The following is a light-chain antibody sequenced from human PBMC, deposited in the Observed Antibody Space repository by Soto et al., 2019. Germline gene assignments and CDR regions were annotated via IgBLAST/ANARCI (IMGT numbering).Light chain of an antibody. J-gene: IGLJ3*02. CDR2: EVT. V-gene: IGLV2-8*01. CDR1: SSDVGVYNY. CDR3: SSYAGSNNLV. Sequence: QSALTQPPSASGSPGQSVTISCTGTSSDVGVYNYVSWYQQHPGKAPKLMIYEVTMRPSGVPYRFSGSKSGNTASLTVSGLQAEDEADYYCSSYAGSNNLVFGGGTKLTVL.